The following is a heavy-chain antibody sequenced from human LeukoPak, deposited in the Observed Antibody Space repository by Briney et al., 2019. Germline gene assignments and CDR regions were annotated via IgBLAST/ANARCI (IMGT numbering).Heavy chain of an antibody. V-gene: IGHV3-23*01. CDR1: GFTFSSYA. J-gene: IGHJ4*02. CDR3: ARTTPVAGTPPADDY. CDR2: ISGSGGST. D-gene: IGHD6-19*01. Sequence: GGSLRLSCAASGFTFSSYAMSWVRQAPGKGLEWVSAISGSGGSTYYADSVKGRFTISRDNSKNTLYLQMNSLRAEDTAVYYCARTTPVAGTPPADDYWGQGTLVTVSS.